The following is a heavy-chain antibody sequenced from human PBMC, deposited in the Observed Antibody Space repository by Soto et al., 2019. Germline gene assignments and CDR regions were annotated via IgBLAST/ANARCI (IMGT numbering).Heavy chain of an antibody. V-gene: IGHV1-3*01. Sequence: GASVKVSCKASGYTFTTFAIHWVRQAPGQGLEWMGWVNAGTGNVQYSQNFQDRVTFTRDTSASTAYMELSSLGFEDTAVYYCAEHTSGYYYWGQGTPVTVSS. CDR2: VNAGTGNV. J-gene: IGHJ4*02. D-gene: IGHD3-22*01. CDR3: AEHTSGYYY. CDR1: GYTFTTFA.